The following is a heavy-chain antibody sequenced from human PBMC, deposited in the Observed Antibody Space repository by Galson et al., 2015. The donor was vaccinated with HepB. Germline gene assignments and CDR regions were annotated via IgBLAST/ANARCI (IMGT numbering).Heavy chain of an antibody. V-gene: IGHV3-30-3*01. Sequence: SLRLSCAASGFSFATYTMHWVRQAPGKGLEWVAVISYDGSTKFYTDSVKGRFSVSRDNSKDTLFLQMNNLRPEDTAVYYCTTGQTYYTSGTFSPFDPWGLGTLVTVSS. CDR3: TTGQTYYTSGTFSPFDP. D-gene: IGHD3-3*01. J-gene: IGHJ5*02. CDR2: ISYDGSTK. CDR1: GFSFATYT.